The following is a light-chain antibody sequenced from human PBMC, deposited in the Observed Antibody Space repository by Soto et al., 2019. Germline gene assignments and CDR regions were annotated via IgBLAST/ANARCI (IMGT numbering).Light chain of an antibody. J-gene: IGKJ1*01. CDR1: QSVSSNY. CDR3: QQYGNSPWT. Sequence: EIVLTQSPGTLSLSPGERATLSCRASQSVSSNYLAWYQQKPGQAPRLLIYGASSRATGTPDRFSGSGSGTDFTLTISGLEPEDFAVYYCQQYGNSPWTFGQGTKVEIK. V-gene: IGKV3-20*01. CDR2: GAS.